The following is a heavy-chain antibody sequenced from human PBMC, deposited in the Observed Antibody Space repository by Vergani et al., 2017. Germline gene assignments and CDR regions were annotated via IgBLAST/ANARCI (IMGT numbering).Heavy chain of an antibody. CDR2: IDPSDSYT. CDR3: AGQTLLYSGIDPRALWYAFDI. J-gene: IGHJ3*02. D-gene: IGHD1-26*01. CDR1: GYSFTSYW. Sequence: EVQLVQSGAEVKKPGESLRISCKGSGYSFTSYWISWVRQMPGKGLEWMGRIDPSDSYTNYSPSFKGHVTISADKSISTAYLQWSSLKALDTAMYYCAGQTLLYSGIDPRALWYAFDIWGQGTMVTVSS. V-gene: IGHV5-10-1*01.